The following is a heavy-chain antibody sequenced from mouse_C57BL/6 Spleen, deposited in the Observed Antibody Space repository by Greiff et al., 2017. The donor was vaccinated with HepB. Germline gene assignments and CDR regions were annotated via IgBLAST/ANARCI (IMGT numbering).Heavy chain of an antibody. CDR2: ISSGSSTI. V-gene: IGHV5-17*01. J-gene: IGHJ1*03. CDR1: GFTFSDYG. Sequence: VQLQQSGGGLVKPGGSLKLSCAASGFTFSDYGMHWVRQAPEKGLEWVAYISSGSSTIYYADTVKGRFTISRDNAKNTLFLQMTSLRSEDTAMYYCARSLLGYFDVWGTGTTVTVSS. CDR3: ARSLLGYFDV.